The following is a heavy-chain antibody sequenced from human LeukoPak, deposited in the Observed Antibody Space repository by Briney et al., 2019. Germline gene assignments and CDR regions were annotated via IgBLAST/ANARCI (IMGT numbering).Heavy chain of an antibody. D-gene: IGHD6-13*01. CDR3: ARDPPLYSSSSD. J-gene: IGHJ4*02. Sequence: GGSLRLSCAASGFTVSSNYMSWGRQAPGKGLEWVSVIYSGGSTYSADSVKGRFTISRHNSKNTLYLQMNSLRAEDTAVYYRARDPPLYSSSSDWGQGTLVTVSS. CDR1: GFTVSSNY. V-gene: IGHV3-53*04. CDR2: IYSGGST.